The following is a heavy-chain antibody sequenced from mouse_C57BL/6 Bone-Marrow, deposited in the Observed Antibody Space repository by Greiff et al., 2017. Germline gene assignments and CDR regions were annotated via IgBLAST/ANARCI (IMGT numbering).Heavy chain of an antibody. CDR3: AREEENYYGSSPLFAY. Sequence: VQLQQSGAELVRPGTSVKVSCKASGYAFTNYLIEWVKQRPGQGLEWIGVLNPGSGGTNYNEKFKGKATLTADKSSSTAYMQLSSLTSEDSAVYVCAREEENYYGSSPLFAYWGQGTLVTVSA. J-gene: IGHJ3*01. V-gene: IGHV1-54*01. CDR1: GYAFTNYL. D-gene: IGHD1-1*01. CDR2: LNPGSGGT.